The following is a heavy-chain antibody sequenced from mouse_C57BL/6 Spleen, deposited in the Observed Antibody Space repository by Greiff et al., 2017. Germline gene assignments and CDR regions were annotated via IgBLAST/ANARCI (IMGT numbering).Heavy chain of an antibody. J-gene: IGHJ1*03. D-gene: IGHD1-1*01. Sequence: QVQLQQSGAELARPGASVKLSCKASGYTFTSYGISWVKQRTGQGLEWIGEIYPRSGNTYYNEKFKGKATLTADKSSSTACMELRSLTSEDSAVYFCARVHYYGSSYWYFDVWGTGTTVTVSS. CDR2: IYPRSGNT. CDR3: ARVHYYGSSYWYFDV. CDR1: GYTFTSYG. V-gene: IGHV1-81*01.